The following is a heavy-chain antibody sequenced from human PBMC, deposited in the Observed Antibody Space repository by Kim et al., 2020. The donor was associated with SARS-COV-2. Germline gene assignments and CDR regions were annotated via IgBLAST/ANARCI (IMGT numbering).Heavy chain of an antibody. D-gene: IGHD6-13*01. J-gene: IGHJ3*02. Sequence: GRFTISRDNSKTTLYLQMNSLRAEDTAVYYCARAKPGYSSSWYYGNAFDIWGQGTMVTVSS. V-gene: IGHV3-53*01. CDR3: ARAKPGYSSSWYYGNAFDI.